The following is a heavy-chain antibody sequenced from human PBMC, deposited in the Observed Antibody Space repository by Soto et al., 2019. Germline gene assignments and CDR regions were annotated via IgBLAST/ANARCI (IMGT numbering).Heavy chain of an antibody. D-gene: IGHD2-15*01. CDR2: IKQDGSEK. J-gene: IGHJ4*02. CDR3: ARVRCSGGSCYFSDYFDY. CDR1: XXTFSSYC. V-gene: IGHV3-7*01. Sequence: EVQLVESGGGLVQPGGSLRLSCAXSXXTFSSYCXSWVRQAPGKGLEWVANIKQDGSEKYYVDSVKGRFTISRDNAKNSLYLQMNSLRAADTAVYYCARVRCSGGSCYFSDYFDYWGQGTLVTASS.